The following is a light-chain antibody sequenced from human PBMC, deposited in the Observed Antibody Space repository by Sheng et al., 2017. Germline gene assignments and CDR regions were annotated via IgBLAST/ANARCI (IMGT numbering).Light chain of an antibody. CDR2: DGF. CDR1: QSVDHY. J-gene: IGKJ4*01. Sequence: EIVLTQSPGTLSLSPGERATLSCRASQSVDHYLAWYQQKPGQAPRLLIYDGFNRASGIPARFSGSVSGTDFTLTISSLEPEDFAVYYCQQRRNWPPLTFGGGTKVEIK. V-gene: IGKV3-11*01. CDR3: QQRRNWPPLT.